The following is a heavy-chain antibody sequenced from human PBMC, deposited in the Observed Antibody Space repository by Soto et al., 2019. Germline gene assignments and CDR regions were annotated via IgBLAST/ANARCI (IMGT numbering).Heavy chain of an antibody. CDR3: ARLVVVAPVANV. CDR1: GGSVSYNSYY. CDR2: IFYTGTT. Sequence: PSETLSLTCSVSGGSVSYNSYYWGWNRQTPGKGLEWVGGIFYTGTTYYSPSLKDRVSISVDTSKNSFSLNLTSVTAADTAVYFCARLVVVAPVANVWGQGALVTVSS. J-gene: IGHJ4*02. D-gene: IGHD2-21*01. V-gene: IGHV4-39*01.